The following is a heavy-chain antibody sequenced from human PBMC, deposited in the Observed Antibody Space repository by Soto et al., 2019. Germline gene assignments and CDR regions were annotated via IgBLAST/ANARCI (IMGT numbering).Heavy chain of an antibody. CDR3: AKEGGMGSSGWYRYYYYGMDV. V-gene: IGHV3-30*18. D-gene: IGHD6-19*01. CDR1: GFTFSSYG. CDR2: ISYDGSNK. Sequence: GGSLRLSCAASGFTFSSYGMHWARQAPGKGLEWVAVISYDGSNKYYADSVKGRFTISRDNSKNTLYLQMNSLRAEDTAVYYCAKEGGMGSSGWYRYYYYGMDVWGQGTTVTVSS. J-gene: IGHJ6*02.